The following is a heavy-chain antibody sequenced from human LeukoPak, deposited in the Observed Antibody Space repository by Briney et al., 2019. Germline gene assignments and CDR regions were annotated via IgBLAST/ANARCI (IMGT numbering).Heavy chain of an antibody. CDR1: GGTFSSYA. CDR3: ARDVTHYFDY. D-gene: IGHD1-14*01. Sequence: GASVKVSCKASGGTFSSYAISWVRQAPGQGLEWMGRIIPIFGTANYAQKFQGRVTITTDESTSTAYMELSSLRSEDTAVYYCARDVTHYFDYWGQGTLVTVSS. CDR2: IIPIFGTA. J-gene: IGHJ4*02. V-gene: IGHV1-69*05.